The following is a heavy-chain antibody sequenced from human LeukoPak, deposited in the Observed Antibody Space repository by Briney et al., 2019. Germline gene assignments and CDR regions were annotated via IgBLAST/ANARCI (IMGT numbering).Heavy chain of an antibody. CDR1: GGSFSGYY. J-gene: IGHJ1*01. CDR2: INLSGST. CDR3: LRRMSFGPFPH. Sequence: SDTLSLTFAVYGGSFSGYYWSWIRQPPGKGLGWIGEINLSGSTNDNPSLKTRITISVDTSTNQFSLTLGSVTAADTAVDYFLRRMSFGPFPHWGQSTLVPVYS. V-gene: IGHV4-34*01. D-gene: IGHD3-16*01.